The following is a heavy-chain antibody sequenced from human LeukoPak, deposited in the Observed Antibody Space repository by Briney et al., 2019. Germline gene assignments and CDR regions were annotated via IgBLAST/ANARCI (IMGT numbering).Heavy chain of an antibody. Sequence: SETLSLTCTVSGGSISSRCYYWVWVRRPPGKGLEWIGSVFSSGGTYTNPCLKSRVTISVDTSTNQFSLTLSSVTAVDTDVYYCARGVPYSSGPGDFDYWGQGTLVTVSS. CDR3: ARGVPYSSGPGDFDY. J-gene: IGHJ4*02. CDR2: VFSSGGT. V-gene: IGHV4-39*01. CDR1: GGSISSRCYY. D-gene: IGHD6-19*01.